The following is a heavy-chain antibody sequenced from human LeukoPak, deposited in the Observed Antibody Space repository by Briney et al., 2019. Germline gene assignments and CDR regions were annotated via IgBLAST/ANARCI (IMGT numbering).Heavy chain of an antibody. D-gene: IGHD3-10*01. CDR1: GGSISSSSYY. CDR2: IYYSGST. Sequence: PSETLSLTCTVSGGSISSSSYYWGWIRQPPGKGLEWIGSIYYSGSTYYNPSLKSRVTISVDTSKNQFSLKLSSVTAADTAVYYRARLHKYYYGSGSYYGAYFDYWGQGTLVTVSS. J-gene: IGHJ4*02. CDR3: ARLHKYYYGSGSYYGAYFDY. V-gene: IGHV4-39*01.